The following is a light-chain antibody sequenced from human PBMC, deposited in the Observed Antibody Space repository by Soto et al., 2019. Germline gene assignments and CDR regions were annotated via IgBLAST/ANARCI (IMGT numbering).Light chain of an antibody. CDR1: SSDVGDYNS. J-gene: IGLJ2*01. Sequence: QSALTQPASVSGSPGQSITIPCTGTSSDVGDYNSVSWYQQHPGKAPKLLIYEVNNRPSGVSDRFSGSKSGNTASLTISGLQAEDEADYYCSSYTGSSKLFGGGTKVTVL. CDR2: EVN. CDR3: SSYTGSSKL. V-gene: IGLV2-14*01.